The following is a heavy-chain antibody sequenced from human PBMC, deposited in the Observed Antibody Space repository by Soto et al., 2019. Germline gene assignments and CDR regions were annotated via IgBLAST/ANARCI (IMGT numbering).Heavy chain of an antibody. CDR3: ASHTYYYGSGSPEAFDY. CDR1: GGSISSGGYY. J-gene: IGHJ4*02. D-gene: IGHD3-10*01. CDR2: IYYNGST. V-gene: IGHV4-31*03. Sequence: SETLSLTCTVSGGSISSGGYYWSWIRQHPGKGLEWIGYIYYNGSTYYNPSLKSRVTISVDTAKNQFSLKLSSVTAADTAVYYCASHTYYYGSGSPEAFDYWGQGTLVTVSS.